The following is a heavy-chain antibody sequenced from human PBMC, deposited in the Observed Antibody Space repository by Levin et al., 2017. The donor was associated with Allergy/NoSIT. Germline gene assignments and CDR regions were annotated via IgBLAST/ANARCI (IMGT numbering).Heavy chain of an antibody. CDR1: GFTFSSYG. Sequence: SCAASGFTFSSYGMHWVRQAPGKGLEWVAVIWYDGSNKYYADSVKGRFTISRDNSKNTLYLQMNSLRAEDTAVYYCARDLGEPHGPLGWGQGTLVTVSS. V-gene: IGHV3-33*01. CDR3: ARDLGEPHGPLG. D-gene: IGHD1-26*01. J-gene: IGHJ4*02. CDR2: IWYDGSNK.